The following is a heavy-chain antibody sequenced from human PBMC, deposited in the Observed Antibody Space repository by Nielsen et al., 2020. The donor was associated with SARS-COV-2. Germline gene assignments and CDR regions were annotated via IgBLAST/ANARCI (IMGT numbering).Heavy chain of an antibody. D-gene: IGHD3-10*01. Sequence: GESLKISCAASGFTFSSYSMNWVRQAPGKGLEWVSSISSSSSYIYYADSVKGRFTISRDNSKNTLYLQMNSLRAEDTAVYYCANLRYGSGSYPGTINWGQGTLVTVSS. J-gene: IGHJ4*02. V-gene: IGHV3-21*04. CDR2: ISSSSSYI. CDR3: ANLRYGSGSYPGTIN. CDR1: GFTFSSYS.